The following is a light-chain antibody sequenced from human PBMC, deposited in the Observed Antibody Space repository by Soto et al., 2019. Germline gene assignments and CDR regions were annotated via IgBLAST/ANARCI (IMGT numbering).Light chain of an antibody. CDR1: QPISSY. CDR3: QQYSDSPWT. CDR2: AAS. V-gene: IGKV1-39*01. J-gene: IGKJ1*01. Sequence: DIQLTQSPSSLSASVGDRVSVSCRASQPISSYLNWYQQKPGKAPKLLIYAASSLQSGVPSRYSGSGSGTDFTLSISSLQPDDFATYYCQQYSDSPWTFGQGIKV.